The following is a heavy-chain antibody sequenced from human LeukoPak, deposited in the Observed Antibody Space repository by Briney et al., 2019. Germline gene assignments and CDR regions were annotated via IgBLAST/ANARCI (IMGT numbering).Heavy chain of an antibody. V-gene: IGHV3-48*02. CDR3: ARDRASYYYDSSGYYPGAFGI. CDR2: ISSSRSTI. D-gene: IGHD3-22*01. J-gene: IGHJ3*02. Sequence: PGGSLRLSCAASGFTFSSYSMNWVRQAPGKGLEWVSYISSSRSTIYYADSVKGRFTISRDNAKNSLYLQMNSLRDEDTAVYYCARDRASYYYDSSGYYPGAFGIWGQGTMLTVSS. CDR1: GFTFSSYS.